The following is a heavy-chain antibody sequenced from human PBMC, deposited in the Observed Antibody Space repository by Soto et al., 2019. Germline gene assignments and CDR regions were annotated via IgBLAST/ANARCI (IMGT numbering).Heavy chain of an antibody. Sequence: GESLKISCKGSGYSFTSYWIGWVRQMPGKGLEWMGIIYPGDSDTRYSLSFQGQVTISADKSISTAYLQWSSLKASDTAMYYCARPLADCIGCYGMDVWGQGTTVTVSS. CDR2: IYPGDSDT. V-gene: IGHV5-51*01. J-gene: IGHJ6*02. CDR1: GYSFTSYW. CDR3: ARPLADCIGCYGMDV. D-gene: IGHD2-21*02.